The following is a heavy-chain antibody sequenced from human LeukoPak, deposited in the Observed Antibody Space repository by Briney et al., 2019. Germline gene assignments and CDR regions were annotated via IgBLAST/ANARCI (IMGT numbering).Heavy chain of an antibody. CDR1: GGSISSSSYY. D-gene: IGHD4-23*01. CDR3: ARHDAVVTDHIDY. CDR2: IYYSGST. J-gene: IGHJ4*02. Sequence: SETLSLTCTVSGGSISSSSYYWGWIRQPPGTGLEWLGSIYYSGSTYYNPSLKSRVTISVDTSKNQFSLKLSSVTAADTAVYYCARHDAVVTDHIDYWGQGTLVTVSS. V-gene: IGHV4-39*01.